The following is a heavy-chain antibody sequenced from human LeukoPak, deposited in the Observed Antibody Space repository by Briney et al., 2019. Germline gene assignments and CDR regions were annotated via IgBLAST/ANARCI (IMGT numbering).Heavy chain of an antibody. V-gene: IGHV3-11*04. CDR1: GFTFSDYY. CDR2: ISSSGSTI. D-gene: IGHD4-11*01. J-gene: IGHJ3*02. Sequence: GGSLRLSCAASGFTFSDYYMSWIRQAPGKGLEWVSYISSSGSTIYYADSVKGRFTISRDNAKNSLYLQMSSLRAEDTAVYYCAREMTTVDDAAFDIWGQGTMVTVSS. CDR3: AREMTTVDDAAFDI.